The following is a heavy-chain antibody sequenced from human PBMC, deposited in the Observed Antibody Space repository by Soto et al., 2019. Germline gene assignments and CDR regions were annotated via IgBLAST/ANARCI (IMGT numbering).Heavy chain of an antibody. V-gene: IGHV5-51*01. CDR1: GYTFTSEW. CDR3: ATQTAGLFDS. CDR2: IFPGDSET. D-gene: IGHD6-25*01. Sequence: PGESLKISCKTSGYTFTSEWIGWVRQMPGKGLEWMGIIFPGDSETRYGPSFQGQVTISADKSITTAYLQWSSLKAADTAMYYCATQTAGLFDSWGQGTLVTASS. J-gene: IGHJ4*02.